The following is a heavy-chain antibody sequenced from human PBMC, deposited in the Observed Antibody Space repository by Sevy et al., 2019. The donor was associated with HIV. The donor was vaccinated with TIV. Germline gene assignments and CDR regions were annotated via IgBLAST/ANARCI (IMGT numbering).Heavy chain of an antibody. CDR3: ARVLDWFDS. CDR2: ISSSGSTI. V-gene: IGHV3-48*03. CDR1: GFTFSSYE. J-gene: IGHJ5*01. Sequence: EGSLRLSCAASGFTFSSYEMNWVRQAPGKGLEWVSYISSSGSTIYYADSVKGRFTISRDNAKNSLYLQMNSLRAEDTAVYYCARVLDWFDSWGQGTLVTVSS.